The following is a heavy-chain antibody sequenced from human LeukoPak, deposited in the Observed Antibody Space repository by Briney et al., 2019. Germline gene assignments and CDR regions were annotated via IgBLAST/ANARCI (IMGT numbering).Heavy chain of an antibody. CDR3: ATGHSYGYDY. D-gene: IGHD5-18*01. Sequence: GGSLRLSCAASGLTFSDFWMHWVRQPPGKVLVWVALVKGDGTTTIYADSVKGRFTISRDNAKNTLYLQMNSLRADDSGVYYCATGHSYGYDYWGQGVLVTVSS. V-gene: IGHV3-74*01. J-gene: IGHJ4*02. CDR1: GLTFSDFW. CDR2: VKGDGTTT.